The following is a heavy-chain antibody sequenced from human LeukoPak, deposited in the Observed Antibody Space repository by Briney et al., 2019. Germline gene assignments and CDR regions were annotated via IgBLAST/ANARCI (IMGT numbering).Heavy chain of an antibody. CDR2: TSGSGGST. D-gene: IGHD3-10*01. CDR3: AKDPGGTMIRGVRRFDP. CDR1: GFTFGSYA. V-gene: IGHV3-23*01. Sequence: GGSLRLSCAASGFTFGSYAMSWVRQAPGKGLEWVSATSGSGGSTYYADSVKGRFTISRDNSKNTLYLQMNSLRAEDTAVYYCAKDPGGTMIRGVRRFDPWGQGTLVTVSS. J-gene: IGHJ5*02.